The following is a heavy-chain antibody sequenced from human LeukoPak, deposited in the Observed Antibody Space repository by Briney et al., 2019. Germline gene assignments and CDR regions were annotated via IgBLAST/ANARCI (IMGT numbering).Heavy chain of an antibody. CDR1: GVSISSGSYY. V-gene: IGHV4-39*07. Sequence: WGTLSLTCAVSGVSISSGSYYWSWIRPPAGNGLEWIGSIYYSGRTYYNPSLKSRVTISVDTSKNQFSLKLSSVTAADTAVYYCARDWLDFSSTGCHVVYYYYNMDVWGKGTTVTISS. J-gene: IGHJ6*03. CDR2: IYYSGRT. CDR3: ARDWLDFSSTGCHVVYYYYNMDV. D-gene: IGHD2-2*01.